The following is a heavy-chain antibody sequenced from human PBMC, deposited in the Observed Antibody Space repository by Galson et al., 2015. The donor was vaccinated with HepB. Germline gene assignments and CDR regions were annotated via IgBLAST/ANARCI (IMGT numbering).Heavy chain of an antibody. CDR1: GSSFTSYW. D-gene: IGHD4-11*01. CDR3: ARDYSSDGWFDP. Sequence: QSGAEVKKPGESLRISCKGSGSSFTSYWINWVRQMPGKGLEWMGRIDPSDSHTNYSPSFQGHVTMSADKSTNSAYLQWTSLKASDTAMYYCARDYSSDGWFDPWGQGTLVTVSS. J-gene: IGHJ5*02. V-gene: IGHV5-10-1*01. CDR2: IDPSDSHT.